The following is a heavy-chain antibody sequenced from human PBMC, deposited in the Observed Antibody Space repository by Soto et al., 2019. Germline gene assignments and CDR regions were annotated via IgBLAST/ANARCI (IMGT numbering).Heavy chain of an antibody. CDR3: ARDLSYGLCDY. Sequence: ASVKVSCKASGYTFTSYGIRWVRQAPGQGLEWMGWISAHNGNTKYAQKLQGRVTMTTDTSTSTAYMELRSLRSDDTAVYYCARDLSYGLCDYWGQGTLVTSPQ. CDR2: ISAHNGNT. CDR1: GYTFTSYG. V-gene: IGHV1-18*01. D-gene: IGHD5-18*01. J-gene: IGHJ4*02.